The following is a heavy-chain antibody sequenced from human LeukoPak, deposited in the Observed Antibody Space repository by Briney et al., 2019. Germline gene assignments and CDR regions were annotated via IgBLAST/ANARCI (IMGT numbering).Heavy chain of an antibody. CDR1: GGSISSGSYY. Sequence: RPSQTLSLTCTVSGGSISSGSYYWSWIRQPTGKGLEWIGRIYTSGSTNYNPSLKSRVTISVDTSKNQFSLKLSSVTAADTAVYYCARGYCSGGSCYSGFDPWGQGTLVTVSS. CDR3: ARGYCSGGSCYSGFDP. V-gene: IGHV4-61*02. J-gene: IGHJ5*02. CDR2: IYTSGST. D-gene: IGHD2-15*01.